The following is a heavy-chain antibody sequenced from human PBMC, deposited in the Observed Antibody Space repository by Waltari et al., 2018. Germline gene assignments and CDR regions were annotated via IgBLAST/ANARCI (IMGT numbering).Heavy chain of an antibody. Sequence: EVQLVESGGGLVQPGRSLRLSCAASGFTFDDYAMHWVRQGPGKGLEWVSGISWNSGSIGYADSVKGRFTISRDNAKNSLYLQMNSLRAEDTALYYCAKDNYYDSSGNFDYWGQGTLVTVSS. D-gene: IGHD3-22*01. V-gene: IGHV3-9*01. CDR3: AKDNYYDSSGNFDY. J-gene: IGHJ4*02. CDR1: GFTFDDYA. CDR2: ISWNSGSI.